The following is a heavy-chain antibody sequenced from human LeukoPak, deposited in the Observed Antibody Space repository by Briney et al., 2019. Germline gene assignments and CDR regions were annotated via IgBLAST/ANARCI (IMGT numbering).Heavy chain of an antibody. J-gene: IGHJ4*02. V-gene: IGHV4-59*03. CDR3: AKQMVEGDFDY. CDR1: GGSLSNYY. D-gene: IGHD2-21*01. Sequence: SETLSLTCSVSGGSLSNYYWSWIRQPPGKGLEWIGKIYYSGNTKYSPSLESRVTISVDTSKNQFSLMLTSVTAADTAVYYCAKQMVEGDFDYWGQGTLVTVSS. CDR2: IYYSGNT.